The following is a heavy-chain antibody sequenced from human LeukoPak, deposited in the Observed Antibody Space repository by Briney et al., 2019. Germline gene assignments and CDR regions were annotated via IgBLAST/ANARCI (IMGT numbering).Heavy chain of an antibody. CDR2: ISSSSSTI. CDR3: ARGGWFDTYYFDY. V-gene: IGHV3-48*01. J-gene: IGHJ4*02. CDR1: GFTFSSYS. Sequence: GGSLRLSCAASGFTFSSYSMNWVRQAPGKGLEWVSYISSSSSTIYYADSVKGRFTISRDNAKNSLYLQMNSLRAEDTAVYYCARGGWFDTYYFDYWGQGTLVTVSS. D-gene: IGHD3-10*01.